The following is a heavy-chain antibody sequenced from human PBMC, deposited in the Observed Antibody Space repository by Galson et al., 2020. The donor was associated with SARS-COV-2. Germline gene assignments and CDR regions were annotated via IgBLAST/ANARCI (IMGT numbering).Heavy chain of an antibody. J-gene: IGHJ4*02. CDR2: ISYDGSNK. D-gene: IGHD3-22*01. CDR1: GFTFSSYG. Sequence: TGGSLRLSCAASGFTFSSYGMHWVRQAPGKGLEWVAVISYDGSNKYYVDSVKGRFTISRDNSKNTLYLQRNSLRAEDTAVYYCAKDETFYYYDSSGPLDYWGQGTLVTVSS. CDR3: AKDETFYYYDSSGPLDY. V-gene: IGHV3-30*18.